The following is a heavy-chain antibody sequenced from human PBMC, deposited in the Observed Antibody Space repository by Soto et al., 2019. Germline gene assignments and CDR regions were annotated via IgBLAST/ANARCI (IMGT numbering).Heavy chain of an antibody. V-gene: IGHV4-59*01. D-gene: IGHD2-15*01. CDR2: IYYSGST. J-gene: IGHJ4*02. CDR1: GGSISYYY. Sequence: QVQLQESGPGLVKPSETLSLTCTVSGGSISYYYWTWIRQSSGKGLEWIGLIYYSGSTNYNPSLKSRVTISIDTSKSQFSLTLSSVTAADTALYYCARVASGGTHPDYWGQGTLVTVSS. CDR3: ARVASGGTHPDY.